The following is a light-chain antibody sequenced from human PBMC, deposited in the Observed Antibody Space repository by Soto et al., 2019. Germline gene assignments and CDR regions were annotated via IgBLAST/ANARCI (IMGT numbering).Light chain of an antibody. CDR1: QSLAYSDGNTY. CDR3: MQSVYWPPYT. Sequence: VVMTQSPLFLPVTLGQPASISCRSSQSLAYSDGNTYLHWFQQRPGQSPRRLIFNLSSRDSGVPDRFSGSGSGTDFTLKISRVEAEDVGVYCCMQSVYWPPYTFGQGTKLEIK. J-gene: IGKJ2*01. V-gene: IGKV2-30*01. CDR2: NLS.